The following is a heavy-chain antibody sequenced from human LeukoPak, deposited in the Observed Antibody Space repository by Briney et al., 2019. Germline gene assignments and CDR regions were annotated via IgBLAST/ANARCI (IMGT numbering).Heavy chain of an antibody. CDR3: ARGVTYYDILTGYSQSIYYFDY. J-gene: IGHJ4*02. CDR1: GGSISSYY. D-gene: IGHD3-9*01. CDR2: IYYSGST. Sequence: PSETLSLTCTVSGGSISSYYWSWIRQPPGKGLEWIGYIYYSGSTNYNPSLKSRVTISVDTSKNQFSLKLSSVTAADTAVYYCARGVTYYDILTGYSQSIYYFDYWGQGTLVTVSS. V-gene: IGHV4-59*01.